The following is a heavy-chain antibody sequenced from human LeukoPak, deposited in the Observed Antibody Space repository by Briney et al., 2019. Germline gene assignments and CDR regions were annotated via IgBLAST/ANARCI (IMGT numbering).Heavy chain of an antibody. D-gene: IGHD3-10*01. Sequence: SVKVSCKASGGTFSSYAISWVRQAPGQGLEWMGRIIPILGIANYAQKFQGRVTITADKSTSTAYMELSSLRSEDTAVYYCARDRGGRFGELSLHGVWGQGTTVTVSS. CDR2: IIPILGIA. CDR3: ARDRGGRFGELSLHGV. CDR1: GGTFSSYA. J-gene: IGHJ6*02. V-gene: IGHV1-69*04.